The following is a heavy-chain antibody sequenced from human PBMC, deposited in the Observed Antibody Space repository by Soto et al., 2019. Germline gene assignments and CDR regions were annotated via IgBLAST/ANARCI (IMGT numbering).Heavy chain of an antibody. CDR3: ARHYEITMTVAP. V-gene: IGHV4-34*01. CDR2: INHSGSA. J-gene: IGHJ5*02. Sequence: PSETLSLTCAVYGGSLSGNYWTWIRQSPGKGLEWIGNINHSGSAIYNPSLKSRVTISVGTSNNQFFLELSSVTAADTAVYYCARHYEITMTVAPWGPGTLVTVSS. D-gene: IGHD3-9*01. CDR1: GGSLSGNY.